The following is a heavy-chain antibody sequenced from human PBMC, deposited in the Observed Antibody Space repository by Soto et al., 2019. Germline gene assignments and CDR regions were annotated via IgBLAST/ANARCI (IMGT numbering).Heavy chain of an antibody. CDR3: ASIVDTASMHSWALEI. J-gene: IGHJ3*02. V-gene: IGHV1-2*02. D-gene: IGHD5-18*01. Sequence: ASVKVSCKASGYTFTGYYMHWVRQAPGHGLEWMGWINPNSGGTKYAQKFQGRVTMTRDTSISTAYMDLSRLRSDDTAVYYCASIVDTASMHSWALEIWGQGTMVTVSS. CDR1: GYTFTGYY. CDR2: INPNSGGT.